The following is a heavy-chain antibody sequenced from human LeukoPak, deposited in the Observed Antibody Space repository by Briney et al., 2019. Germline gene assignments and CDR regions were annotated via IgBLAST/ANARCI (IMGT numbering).Heavy chain of an antibody. Sequence: GGSLRLSCAASGFTFSSYGMHWVRQAPGKGLEWVAVIWYDGSNKYYADSVKGRFTISRDNSKNTLYLQMSSLRAEDTAVYYCARDMVRGEGIDPWGQGTLVTVSS. V-gene: IGHV3-33*01. CDR2: IWYDGSNK. D-gene: IGHD3-10*01. CDR1: GFTFSSYG. J-gene: IGHJ5*02. CDR3: ARDMVRGEGIDP.